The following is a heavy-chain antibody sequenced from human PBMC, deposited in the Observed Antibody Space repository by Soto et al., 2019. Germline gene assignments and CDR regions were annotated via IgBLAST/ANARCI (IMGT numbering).Heavy chain of an antibody. V-gene: IGHV3-48*02. D-gene: IGHD6-13*01. J-gene: IGHJ6*02. CDR3: ARALAAAENGYYGMDV. CDR2: ISSSSSSI. CDR1: VFTFSTYS. Sequence: EVQLVESGGGLVQPGGSLRLSCAASVFTFSTYSMNWVRQAPGKGLEWVSYISSSSSSIYYADSVKGRFTISRDNAKNSLYLQMNSLRDEDTAVYYCARALAAAENGYYGMDVWGQGTTVTVSS.